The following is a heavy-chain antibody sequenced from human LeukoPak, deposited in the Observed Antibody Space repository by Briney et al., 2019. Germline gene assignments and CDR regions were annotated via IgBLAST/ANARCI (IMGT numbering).Heavy chain of an antibody. V-gene: IGHV1-24*01. CDR3: ATFRCSSTSCYIGFDY. CDR1: GYTLTELS. D-gene: IGHD2-2*02. Sequence: ASVKDSCKVSGYTLTELSMHWVRQAPGKGLEWMGGFDPEDGETIYTQKFQGRVTMTEDTSTDTAYMELSSLRSEDTAVYYCATFRCSSTSCYIGFDYWGQGTLVTVSS. CDR2: FDPEDGET. J-gene: IGHJ4*02.